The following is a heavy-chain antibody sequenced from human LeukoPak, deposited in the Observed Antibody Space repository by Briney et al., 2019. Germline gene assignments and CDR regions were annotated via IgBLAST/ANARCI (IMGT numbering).Heavy chain of an antibody. Sequence: ASVKVSCKASGYTFTGYYMHWVRQAPGQGLEWMGWISAYNGNTNYAQKLQGRVTMTTDTSTSTAYMELRSLRSDDTAVYYCARDLGDYDSSGYYHRWGQGTLVTVSS. V-gene: IGHV1-18*04. J-gene: IGHJ5*02. CDR2: ISAYNGNT. CDR1: GYTFTGYY. D-gene: IGHD3-22*01. CDR3: ARDLGDYDSSGYYHR.